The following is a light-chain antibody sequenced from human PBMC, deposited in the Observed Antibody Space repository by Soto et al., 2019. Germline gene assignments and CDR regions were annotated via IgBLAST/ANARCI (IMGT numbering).Light chain of an antibody. CDR1: QSVSSNY. CDR2: GAF. Sequence: ENVLSQSPGTLSLCPEERATFSCRASQSVSSNYLAWYQQKPGQAPRLLIYGAFKRATGIPDRFSGSGSGTDFTLTISRMEPEDFAVYCCQQYGSSPRTFGQGTKVDIK. V-gene: IGKV3-20*01. J-gene: IGKJ1*01. CDR3: QQYGSSPRT.